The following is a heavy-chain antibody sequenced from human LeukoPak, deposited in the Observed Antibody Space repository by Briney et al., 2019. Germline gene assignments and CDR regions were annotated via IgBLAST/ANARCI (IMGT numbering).Heavy chain of an antibody. D-gene: IGHD6-13*01. Sequence: SETLSLTCAVYGGSVRDNYWSWIRQPPGKGLEWIGEIHHSGSTKYNPSLKSRVTISLDTSKNQFTLKLNSMTAADTAVYYCAGHVSAAAGGRWGQGTLVTVSS. CDR3: AGHVSAAAGGR. CDR2: IHHSGST. V-gene: IGHV4-34*01. CDR1: GGSVRDNY. J-gene: IGHJ4*02.